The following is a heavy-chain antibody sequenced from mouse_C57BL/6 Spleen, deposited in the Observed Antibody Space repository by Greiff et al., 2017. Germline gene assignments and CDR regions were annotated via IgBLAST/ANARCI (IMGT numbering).Heavy chain of an antibody. CDR1: GYTFTGYW. J-gene: IGHJ2*01. V-gene: IGHV1-9*01. CDR3: ARSGATFDY. Sequence: QVQLKQSGAELMKPGASVKLSCKATGYTFTGYWIEWVKQRPGHGLEWIGEILPGSGSTNYNDKFKGKATFTADTSSNTAYMQLSSLTTEDSAIYYCARSGATFDYWGQGTTLTVSS. D-gene: IGHD3-1*01. CDR2: ILPGSGST.